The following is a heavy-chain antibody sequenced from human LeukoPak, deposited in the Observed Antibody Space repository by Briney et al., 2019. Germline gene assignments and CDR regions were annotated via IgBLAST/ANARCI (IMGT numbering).Heavy chain of an antibody. V-gene: IGHV4-4*07. CDR3: ARSGDYVTNDAFDI. D-gene: IGHD4-17*01. CDR1: GGSISSYY. Sequence: SETLSLTCTVSGGSISSYYWSWIRQPAGKGLEWIGRIYTSGSTNYNPSLKSRVTMSVDTSKNQFSLKLSSVTAADTAAYYCARSGDYVTNDAFDIWGQGTMVTVSS. CDR2: IYTSGST. J-gene: IGHJ3*02.